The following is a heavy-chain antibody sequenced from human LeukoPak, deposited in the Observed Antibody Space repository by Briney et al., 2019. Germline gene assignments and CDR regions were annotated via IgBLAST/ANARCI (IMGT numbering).Heavy chain of an antibody. CDR1: GFTFSSYS. CDR2: ISSSSSYI. CDR3: ARDHGSGSYYTRYYYYMDV. D-gene: IGHD3-10*01. V-gene: IGHV3-21*01. J-gene: IGHJ6*03. Sequence: GGSLRLSCAASGFTFSSYSMNWVRQAPGKGLEWVSSISSSSSYIYYADSVKGRFTISRDNAKNSLYLQMNSLRAEDTAVYYCARDHGSGSYYTRYYYYMDVWGKGTTVTVSS.